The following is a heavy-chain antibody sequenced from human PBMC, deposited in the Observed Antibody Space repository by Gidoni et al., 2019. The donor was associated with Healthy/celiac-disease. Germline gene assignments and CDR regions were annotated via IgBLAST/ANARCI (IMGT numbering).Heavy chain of an antibody. V-gene: IGHV3-23*01. Sequence: EVQLLESGGGLVQPGGSLRLSCAASGFTFSSYAMSWVRQAPGKGLEWVSAISGSGGSTYYADSVKGRFTISRDNSKNTLYLQMNSLRAEDTAVYYCAKAGGLVVPFYYYYYMDVWGKGTTVTVSS. D-gene: IGHD2-2*01. CDR2: ISGSGGST. CDR3: AKAGGLVVPFYYYYYMDV. CDR1: GFTFSSYA. J-gene: IGHJ6*03.